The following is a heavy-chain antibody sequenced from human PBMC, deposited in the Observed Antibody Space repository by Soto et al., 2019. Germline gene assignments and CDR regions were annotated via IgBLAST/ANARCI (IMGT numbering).Heavy chain of an antibody. D-gene: IGHD5-12*01. CDR1: GFTFSNAC. V-gene: IGHV3-15*01. Sequence: PGGSLRLSCAASGFTFSNACMSWVRQAPGKGLEWVGRIKSKTDGGTTDYAAPVKGRFTISRDDSKNTLYLQMNSLKTEDTAVYYCTTGERGYSGYDSGGPDRYQDYWGQGTLVTVSS. J-gene: IGHJ4*02. CDR3: TTGERGYSGYDSGGPDRYQDY. CDR2: IKSKTDGGTT.